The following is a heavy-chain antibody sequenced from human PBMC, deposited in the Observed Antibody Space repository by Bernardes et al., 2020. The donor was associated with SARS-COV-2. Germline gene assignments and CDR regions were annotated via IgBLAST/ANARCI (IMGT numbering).Heavy chain of an antibody. CDR2: ISAYNGNT. V-gene: IGHV1-18*01. Sequence: ASVKVSCKASGYTFTSYGISWVRQAPGQGLEWMGWISAYNGNTNYAQKLQGRVTMTTDTSTSTAYMELRSLRSDDTAVYYCARDGRWLQSNSYYYGMDVWGQGTTVTVSS. D-gene: IGHD5-12*01. J-gene: IGHJ6*02. CDR3: ARDGRWLQSNSYYYGMDV. CDR1: GYTFTSYG.